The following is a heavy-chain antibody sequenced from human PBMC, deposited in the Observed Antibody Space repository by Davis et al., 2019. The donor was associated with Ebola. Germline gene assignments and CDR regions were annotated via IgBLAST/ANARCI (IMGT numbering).Heavy chain of an antibody. Sequence: GESLKISCAASGFTFDDYAMHWVRQAPGKGLEWVSLISGDGGSTYYADSVKGRFTISRDNSKNSLYLQMNSLRTEDTALYYCAKEGVEMATILYYYYGMDVWGQGTTVTVSS. J-gene: IGHJ6*02. V-gene: IGHV3-43*02. CDR2: ISGDGGST. D-gene: IGHD5-24*01. CDR3: AKEGVEMATILYYYYGMDV. CDR1: GFTFDDYA.